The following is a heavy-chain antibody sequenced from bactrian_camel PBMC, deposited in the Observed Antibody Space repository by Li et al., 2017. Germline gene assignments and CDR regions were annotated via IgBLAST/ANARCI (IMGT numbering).Heavy chain of an antibody. Sequence: VQLVESGGGSVQAGGSLRLSCTASGFTFSNYAMSWVRQAPGKELEWVTTINAGGQHTYYADSVKGRFTISRDNAKNTVYLQMTSLKPEDTAMYYCAADPSGLACSYESWGRAGRYIFWGQGTQVTVS. J-gene: IGHJ4*01. CDR3: AADPSGLACSYESWGRAGRYIF. CDR1: GFTFSNYA. D-gene: IGHD3*01. CDR2: INAGGQHT. V-gene: IGHV3S40*01.